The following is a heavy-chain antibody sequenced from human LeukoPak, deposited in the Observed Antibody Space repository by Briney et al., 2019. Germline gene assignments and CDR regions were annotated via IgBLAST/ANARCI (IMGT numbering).Heavy chain of an antibody. CDR1: GFTVSTNY. Sequence: GGSLRLSCVASGFTVSTNYVSWVRQAPGKGLEWVSISGSGGDTYYADSVKGRFTISRDNSKNTLYLQMNSLRAEDTAVYYCAKARGATYGTYYFDYWGQGTLVTVSS. V-gene: IGHV3-53*01. CDR3: AKARGATYGTYYFDY. D-gene: IGHD4/OR15-4a*01. J-gene: IGHJ4*02. CDR2: SGSGGDT.